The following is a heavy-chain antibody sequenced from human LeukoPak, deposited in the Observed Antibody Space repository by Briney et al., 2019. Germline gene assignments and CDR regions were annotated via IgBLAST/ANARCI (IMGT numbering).Heavy chain of an antibody. Sequence: GASVKVSCKASGYTFTSYGISWVRQAPGQGLEWMGWSGGYNGNTNYAQKLQGRVTMTEDTSTDTAYMELSSLRSEDTAVYYCATDLGGASTSGGAFDIWGQGTMVTVSS. D-gene: IGHD1-26*01. V-gene: IGHV1-18*01. CDR3: ATDLGGASTSGGAFDI. CDR1: GYTFTSYG. CDR2: SGGYNGNT. J-gene: IGHJ3*02.